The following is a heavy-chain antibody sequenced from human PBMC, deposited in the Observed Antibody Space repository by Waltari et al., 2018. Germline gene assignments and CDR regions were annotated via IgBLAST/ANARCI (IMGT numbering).Heavy chain of an antibody. Sequence: EVQLVESEGGLVKPGGSLRLSCAASGFIFSSYSMNWVRQAPGKGLEWVSSISSSSSYIYYADSVKGRLTISRDNAKNSLYLQMNSLRAEDTAVYYCARGPTRYGSGVSWGQGTLVTVSS. CDR1: GFIFSSYS. D-gene: IGHD3-10*01. J-gene: IGHJ5*02. V-gene: IGHV3-21*01. CDR3: ARGPTRYGSGVS. CDR2: ISSSSSYI.